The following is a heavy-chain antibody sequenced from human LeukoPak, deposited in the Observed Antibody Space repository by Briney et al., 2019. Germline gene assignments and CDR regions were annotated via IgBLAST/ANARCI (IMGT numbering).Heavy chain of an antibody. J-gene: IGHJ3*01. CDR1: GFTFRNYN. V-gene: IGHV3-48*02. D-gene: IGHD1-1*01. CDR3: ARDKTIDDRAFDV. CDR2: ITVSSSFT. Sequence: GGSLRLSCAASGFTFRNYNMIWVRQAPGKGLDWVSYITVSSSFTTYADSVRGRFTISRDDATNSLYLQMSSLRDEDTAVYYCARDKTIDDRAFDVWGQGTMVIVSS.